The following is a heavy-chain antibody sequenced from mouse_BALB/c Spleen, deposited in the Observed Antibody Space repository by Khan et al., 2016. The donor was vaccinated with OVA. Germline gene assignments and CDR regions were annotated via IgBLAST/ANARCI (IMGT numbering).Heavy chain of an antibody. J-gene: IGHJ4*01. CDR2: IWSDGIT. CDR3: ARGGYYAMAY. V-gene: IGHV2-6*02. Sequence: QVQLKESGPGLVAPSQSLSLTCTVSGFSLTTYGVHWVRQHPGKGLEWLVVIWSDGITTYNSALKSRLSIIKDNSKSHVFLIMNSLQTADTAMYYSARGGYYAMAYWGQGTTGTVSA. CDR1: GFSLTTYG. D-gene: IGHD1-1*02.